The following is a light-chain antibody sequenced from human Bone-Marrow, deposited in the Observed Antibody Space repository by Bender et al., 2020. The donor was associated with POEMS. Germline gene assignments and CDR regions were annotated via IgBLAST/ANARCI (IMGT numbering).Light chain of an antibody. CDR1: SSDVGSYNL. V-gene: IGLV2-14*02. J-gene: IGLJ3*02. Sequence: QSALTQPASMSGSPGQSITISCTGTSSDVGSYNLVSWYQQHPGKAPKLLIFDVSDRPSGVSNRFSGSKSDNTASLTISGLRAEDEADYYCSSYTSSSPLFGGGTKLTVL. CDR2: DVS. CDR3: SSYTSSSPL.